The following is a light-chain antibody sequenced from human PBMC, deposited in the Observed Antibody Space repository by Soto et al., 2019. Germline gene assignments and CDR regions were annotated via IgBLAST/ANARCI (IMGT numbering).Light chain of an antibody. J-gene: IGKJ1*01. V-gene: IGKV1-39*01. CDR1: QRVGSY. CDR3: QQSHNTPLT. CDR2: SAS. Sequence: DIQMTQSPSSLSASVGDRVTITCRASQRVGSYLNWYQQKPGKAPTLLLYSASELQSGVSSRFSGSGSGTDFTLTIRNLQPEDFAVYYCQQSHNTPLTFGQGTKVEI.